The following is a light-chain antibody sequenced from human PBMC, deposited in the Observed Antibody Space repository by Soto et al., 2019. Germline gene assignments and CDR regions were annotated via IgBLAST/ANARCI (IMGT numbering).Light chain of an antibody. CDR3: QVWDASNDLHIL. V-gene: IGLV3-21*02. CDR1: NIGSKS. CDR2: DDS. J-gene: IGLJ2*01. Sequence: SYELTQPPSVSVAPGQTARITCGGKNIGSKSVHWYQQKSGQAHVLVGYDDSDRPSGIPERFSGSNSGNTATLTISRVEAGDEADYYCQVWDASNDLHILFGGGTKLTVL.